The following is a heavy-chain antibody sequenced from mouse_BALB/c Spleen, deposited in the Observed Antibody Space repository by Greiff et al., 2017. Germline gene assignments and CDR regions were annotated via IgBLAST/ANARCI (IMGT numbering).Heavy chain of an antibody. CDR1: GFDFSRYW. CDR2: INPDSSTI. Sequence: EVKLLESGGGLVQPGGSLKLSCAASGFDFSRYWMSWVRQAPGKGLEWIGEINPDSSTINYTPSLKDKFIISRDNAKNTLYLQMSKVRSEDTALYYCARPDYGYRAMDYWGQGTSVTVSS. D-gene: IGHD1-2*01. CDR3: ARPDYGYRAMDY. J-gene: IGHJ4*01. V-gene: IGHV4-1*02.